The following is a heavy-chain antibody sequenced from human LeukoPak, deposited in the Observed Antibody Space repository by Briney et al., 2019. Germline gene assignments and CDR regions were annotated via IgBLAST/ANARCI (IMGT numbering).Heavy chain of an antibody. Sequence: ASVRVSCKGSVGTFTSYAISWVRQAPRHGLEWMGRIIPIFGIANYAQKFQGRVTITADKSTSTAYMELSSLRSEDTAVYYCAREGNCGGDCYGNYYYYGMDVWGQGTTVTVSS. J-gene: IGHJ6*02. D-gene: IGHD2-21*02. CDR3: AREGNCGGDCYGNYYYYGMDV. CDR1: VGTFTSYA. V-gene: IGHV1-69*04. CDR2: IIPIFGIA.